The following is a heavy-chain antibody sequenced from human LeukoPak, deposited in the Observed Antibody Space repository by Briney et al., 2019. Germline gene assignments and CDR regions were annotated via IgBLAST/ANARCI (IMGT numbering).Heavy chain of an antibody. CDR1: GGSISSGSYY. J-gene: IGHJ6*03. CDR3: ARDQKVGWIDYMDV. V-gene: IGHV4-61*02. Sequence: PSQTLSLTCTVSGGSISSGSYYWSWIRQPAGKGLEWIGRIYTSGSTNYNPSLKSRVTISVDTSKNQSSLKLSSVTAADTAVYYCARDQKVGWIDYMDVWGKGTTVTVSS. CDR2: IYTSGST. D-gene: IGHD2-2*01.